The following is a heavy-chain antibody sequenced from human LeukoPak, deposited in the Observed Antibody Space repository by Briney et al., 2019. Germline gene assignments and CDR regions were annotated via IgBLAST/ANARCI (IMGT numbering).Heavy chain of an antibody. V-gene: IGHV4-34*01. CDR1: GGSFSGYY. CDR3: ARGEPPLDTAMGGLGY. J-gene: IGHJ4*02. CDR2: IHHSGST. D-gene: IGHD5-18*01. Sequence: SETLSLTCAVYGGSFSGYYWSWIRQPPGKGLEGIGEIHHSGSTNHNPSLKSRVAISVDTSKNQFSLKLSSVTAADTAVYYCARGEPPLDTAMGGLGYWGQGTLVTVSS.